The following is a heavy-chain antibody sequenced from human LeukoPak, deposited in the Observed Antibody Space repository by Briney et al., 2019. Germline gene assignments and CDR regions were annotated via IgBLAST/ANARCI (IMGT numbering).Heavy chain of an antibody. CDR1: GGTFSSYA. J-gene: IGHJ4*02. CDR2: IIPILGIA. D-gene: IGHD7-27*01. CDR3: ARGKLGKGYFDY. V-gene: IGHV1-69*04. Sequence: SVNVSCKASGGTFSSYAISWVRQAPGQGLEWMGRIIPILGIANYAQKFQGRVTITADKSTSTAYMELSSLRSEDTAVYYCARGKLGKGYFDYWGQGTLVTVSS.